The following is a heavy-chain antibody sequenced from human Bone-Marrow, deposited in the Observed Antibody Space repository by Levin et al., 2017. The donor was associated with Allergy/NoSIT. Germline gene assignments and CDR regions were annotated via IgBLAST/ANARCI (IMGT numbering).Heavy chain of an antibody. CDR1: GYTFKTYI. V-gene: IGHV1-69*13. CDR3: ARDSVGPAAGSFDS. CDR2: IVPIFGTA. J-gene: IGHJ4*02. D-gene: IGHD6-13*01. Sequence: EASVKVSCKASGYTFKTYIISWVRQAPGQGPEWMGGIVPIFGTANYAQKFQGRVTITADESTSTAYMDLSRLTSEDTAVYYCARDSVGPAAGSFDSWGQGTLVTVSS.